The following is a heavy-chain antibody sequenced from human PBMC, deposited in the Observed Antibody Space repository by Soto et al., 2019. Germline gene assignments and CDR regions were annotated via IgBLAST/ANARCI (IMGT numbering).Heavy chain of an antibody. V-gene: IGHV1-2*02. Sequence: QVQLVQSGAEVKKPGASVKVSCKASGYPLTAKYLHWVRQAPGQGLEWMGWINPSSGGTKEAQKFRGRVTMTRDTSISAAYMELSRLPSDDTAVYYCAKGGSSWTEWFDPWGQGTLVTVSS. CDR1: GYPLTAKY. CDR2: INPSSGGT. J-gene: IGHJ5*02. CDR3: AKGGSSWTEWFDP. D-gene: IGHD6-13*01.